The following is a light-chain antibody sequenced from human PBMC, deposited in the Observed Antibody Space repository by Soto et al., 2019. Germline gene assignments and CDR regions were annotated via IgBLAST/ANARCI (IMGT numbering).Light chain of an antibody. CDR3: QHYNSYSEA. Sequence: DIQMTQSPSSLSASVGYRVTITCRASQSVSGYLNWYQHKPGQAPHLLIYAASSLQSGVPSRFSGSGFGTEFTLTISSLQPDDFATYYCQHYNSYSEAFGQGTKVDIK. V-gene: IGKV1-39*01. J-gene: IGKJ1*01. CDR1: QSVSGY. CDR2: AAS.